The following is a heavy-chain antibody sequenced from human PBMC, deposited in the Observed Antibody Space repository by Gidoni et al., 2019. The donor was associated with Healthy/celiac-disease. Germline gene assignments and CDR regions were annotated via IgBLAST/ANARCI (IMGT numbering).Heavy chain of an antibody. Sequence: DVHLLQSEAEVKQPVASLSSACIGSGSSFTSHWIRWVRQLPGKGLAWMGGFDPSYSYTNYSPSYQGHVTTSADKSISTAYLQWSSLKASDTAMYYCARSLVTAMDAFDIWGQGTMITVSS. CDR2: FDPSYSYT. J-gene: IGHJ3*02. D-gene: IGHD5-18*01. V-gene: IGHV5-10-1*01. CDR1: GSSFTSHW. CDR3: ARSLVTAMDAFDI.